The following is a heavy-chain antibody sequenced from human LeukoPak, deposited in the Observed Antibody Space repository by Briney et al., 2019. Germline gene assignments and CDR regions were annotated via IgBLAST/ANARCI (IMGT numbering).Heavy chain of an antibody. V-gene: IGHV3-30*18. J-gene: IGHJ3*02. CDR3: AKEGYCSSTSCSSRAASDI. D-gene: IGHD2-2*01. CDR2: ISYDGSNK. Sequence: GGSLRLSCAASGFTFSSYGMHWVRQAPGKGLEWVAVISYDGSNKYYADSVKGRFTISRDNSKNTLYLQMNSLRAEDTAVYYCAKEGYCSSTSCSSRAASDIWGQGTMVTVSS. CDR1: GFTFSSYG.